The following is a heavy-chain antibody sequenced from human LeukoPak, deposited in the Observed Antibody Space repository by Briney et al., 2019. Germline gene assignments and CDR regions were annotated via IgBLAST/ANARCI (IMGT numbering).Heavy chain of an antibody. CDR2: IYSDGNT. CDR3: ARDGGSGWSSAFLDH. J-gene: IGHJ4*02. Sequence: GGSLRLSCAASGFSVSINYTSWVRQAPGKGLEWVSVIYSDGNTDYADSVKGRFTISRDNAKNTLYLQMSSLRVEDTALYYCARDGGSGWSSAFLDHWGQGTLVTVSS. V-gene: IGHV3-53*01. D-gene: IGHD6-19*01. CDR1: GFSVSINY.